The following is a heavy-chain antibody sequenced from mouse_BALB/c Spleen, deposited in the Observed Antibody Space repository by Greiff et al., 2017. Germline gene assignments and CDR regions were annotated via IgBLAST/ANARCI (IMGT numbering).Heavy chain of an antibody. J-gene: IGHJ3*01. CDR1: GYSITSDYA. CDR2: ISYSGST. D-gene: IGHD1-1*01. CDR3: ARSGGSSSFAY. V-gene: IGHV3-2*02. Sequence: VQLKQSGPGLVKPSQSLSLTCTVTGYSITSDYAWNWIRQFPGNKLEWMGYISYSGSTSYNPSLKSRISITRDTSKNQFFLQLNSVTTEDTATYYCARSGGSSSFAYWGQGTLVTVSA.